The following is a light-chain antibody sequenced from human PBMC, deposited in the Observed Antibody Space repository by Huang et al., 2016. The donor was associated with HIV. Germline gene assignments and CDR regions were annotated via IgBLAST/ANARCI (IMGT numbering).Light chain of an antibody. V-gene: IGKV3-11*01. Sequence: EVVLTQSPANLSLSPGERATLSCRASQCVSRYLAWYQPKPGQDPRLLIYDATKRASGIPAMFSGSGSGTDFTLTISSLESEDFAVYYCQLRTNGRFTFGPGTKVDI. CDR1: QCVSRY. CDR3: QLRTNGRFT. J-gene: IGKJ3*01. CDR2: DAT.